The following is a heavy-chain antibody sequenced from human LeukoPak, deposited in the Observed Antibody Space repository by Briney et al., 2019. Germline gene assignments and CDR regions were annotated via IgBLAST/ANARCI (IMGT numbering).Heavy chain of an antibody. CDR2: IYPGDSDT. CDR1: GYSFTSYW. V-gene: IGHV5-51*01. CDR3: ARNGYSYGLHDAFDI. J-gene: IGHJ3*02. Sequence: GESLKISCKGSGYSFTSYWIGWVRQMPGKGLEWMGIIYPGDSDTRYSPSFQGQVTISADKSISTAYLQWSSLKASDTAMYYCARNGYSYGLHDAFDIWGQGTMVTVSS. D-gene: IGHD5-18*01.